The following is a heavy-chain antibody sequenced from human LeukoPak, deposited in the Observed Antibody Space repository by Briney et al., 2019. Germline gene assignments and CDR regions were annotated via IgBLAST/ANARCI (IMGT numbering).Heavy chain of an antibody. J-gene: IGHJ4*02. CDR2: INPNSGGT. CDR1: GYTFTGYY. D-gene: IGHD5-18*01. CDR3: ARRKDTAMVTYFDY. V-gene: IGHV1-2*02. Sequence: ASVKVSCKASGYTFTGYYMHWVRQAPGQGLEWMGWINPNSGGTNYAQKFQGRVTMTRDTSISTAYMEPSRLRSDDTAVYYCARRKDTAMVTYFDYWGQGTLVTVSS.